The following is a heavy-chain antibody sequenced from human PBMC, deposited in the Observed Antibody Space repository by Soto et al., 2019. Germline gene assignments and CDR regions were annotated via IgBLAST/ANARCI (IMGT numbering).Heavy chain of an antibody. V-gene: IGHV1-18*04. CDR3: ARWAFASNDWYFGSLEV. Sequence: QVQLVQSGLEVKKPGASVKVSCKASGYTFTNFGITWVRQAPGQGPEWMGWISTADGNTNYARKLQERVSMTTDTSTTTAYMELRSLTFADTAVYYCARWAFASNDWYFGSLEVWGPGTLVTVSS. D-gene: IGHD3-9*01. CDR1: GYTFTNFG. CDR2: ISTADGNT. J-gene: IGHJ3*01.